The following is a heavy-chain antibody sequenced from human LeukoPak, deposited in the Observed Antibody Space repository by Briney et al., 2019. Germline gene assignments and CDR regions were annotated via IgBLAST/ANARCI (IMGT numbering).Heavy chain of an antibody. D-gene: IGHD3-22*01. CDR2: INSDGNST. Sequence: GGSLRLSCAASGFTFSSHWMHWVRQAPGKGLVWVSRINSDGNSTSYADSVKGRFTISRDNAKNTLYLQMNSLRAEDTAVYYCASPPYYYDSSGYYHWGQGTLVTVSS. V-gene: IGHV3-74*01. CDR1: GFTFSSHW. CDR3: ASPPYYYDSSGYYH. J-gene: IGHJ5*02.